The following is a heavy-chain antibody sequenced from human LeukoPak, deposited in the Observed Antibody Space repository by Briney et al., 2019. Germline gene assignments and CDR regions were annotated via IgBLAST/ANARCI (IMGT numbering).Heavy chain of an antibody. V-gene: IGHV4-39*07. CDR3: STGIAVAGNYFDY. J-gene: IGHJ4*02. D-gene: IGHD6-19*01. Sequence: SETLSLTCTVSGGSISSGSYYWGWIRQPPGKGLEWIGNIYYSGSTYYNPSLKSRVSISVDTSKNQFSLKLTSVTAADTAVYYCSTGIAVAGNYFDYWGQGTLVTVSS. CDR1: GGSISSGSYY. CDR2: IYYSGST.